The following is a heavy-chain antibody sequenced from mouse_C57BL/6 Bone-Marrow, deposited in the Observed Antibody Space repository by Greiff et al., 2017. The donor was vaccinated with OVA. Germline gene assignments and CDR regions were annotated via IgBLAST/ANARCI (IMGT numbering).Heavy chain of an antibody. D-gene: IGHD3-3*01. Sequence: EVQLQQSGPELVKPGASVKIPCKASGYTFTDYNMDWVKQSHGKSLEWIGDINPNNGGTIYNQKFKGKATLTVDKSSSTAYMELRSLTSEDTAVYYCARAPGHPVRTWFAYWGQGTLVTVSA. CDR3: ARAPGHPVRTWFAY. CDR2: INPNNGGT. J-gene: IGHJ3*01. V-gene: IGHV1-18*01. CDR1: GYTFTDYN.